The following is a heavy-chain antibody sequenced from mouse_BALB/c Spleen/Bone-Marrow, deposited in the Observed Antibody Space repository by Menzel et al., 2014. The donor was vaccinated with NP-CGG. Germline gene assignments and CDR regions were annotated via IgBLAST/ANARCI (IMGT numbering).Heavy chain of an antibody. V-gene: IGHV3-1*02. D-gene: IGHD1-2*01. CDR3: ARWNGYYAMDY. J-gene: IGHJ4*01. Sequence: EVHLVESGPALVKPSQSLSLTCTVTGYSITSGYSWHWIRQFPGNTLEWMGYIHYSGGTNYNPSLKSRISITRDTSKNQFFLQLNSVTTGDTATYYCARWNGYYAMDYWGQGTSVTVSS. CDR1: GYSITSGYS. CDR2: IHYSGGT.